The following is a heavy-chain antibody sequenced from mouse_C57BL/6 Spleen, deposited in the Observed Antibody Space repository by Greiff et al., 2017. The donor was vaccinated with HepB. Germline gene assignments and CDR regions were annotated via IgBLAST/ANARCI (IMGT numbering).Heavy chain of an antibody. Sequence: QVQLKQPGAELVRPGSSVKLSCKASGYTFTSYWMHWVKQRPIQGLEWIGNIDPSDSETHYNQKFKDKATLTVDKSSSTAYMQLSSLTSEDSAVYYCARGQATDYYAMDYWGQGTSVTVSS. V-gene: IGHV1-52*01. J-gene: IGHJ4*01. D-gene: IGHD3-2*02. CDR1: GYTFTSYW. CDR2: IDPSDSET. CDR3: ARGQATDYYAMDY.